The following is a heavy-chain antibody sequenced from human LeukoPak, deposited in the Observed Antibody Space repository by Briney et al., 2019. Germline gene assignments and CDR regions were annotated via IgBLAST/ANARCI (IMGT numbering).Heavy chain of an antibody. D-gene: IGHD6-19*01. J-gene: IGHJ4*02. CDR3: ARQYSSGWGH. V-gene: IGHV4-39*01. CDR2: IYYSGST. Sequence: PSETLSLTCTVSGDSISRSRYYWAWLRQPPGKGLEWIGSIYYSGSTYYNPSLKSRVTISVDTSKNQFSLRLSSVTAADTAVYYCARQYSSGWGHWGQGTLVTVSS. CDR1: GDSISRSRYY.